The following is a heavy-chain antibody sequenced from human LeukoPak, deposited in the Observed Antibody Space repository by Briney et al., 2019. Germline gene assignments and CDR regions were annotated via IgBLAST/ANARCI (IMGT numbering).Heavy chain of an antibody. D-gene: IGHD2-21*02. CDR2: ISRTSSYI. CDR3: ATTQDVTFIQGRSFDM. J-gene: IGHJ3*02. CDR1: GFTFSNYT. V-gene: IGHV3-21*06. Sequence: GGSLRLSCEASGFTFSNYTINWVRQPPGKRPEWVSAISRTSSYIYYADSVEGRFVISRDNAKNSLYLQMNSLRVDDTAVYYCATTQDVTFIQGRSFDMWGQGTLVTVSS.